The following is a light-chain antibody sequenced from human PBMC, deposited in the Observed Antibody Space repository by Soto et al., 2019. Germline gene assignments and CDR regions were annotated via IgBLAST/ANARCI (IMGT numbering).Light chain of an antibody. CDR1: SDDIGYNNY. J-gene: IGLJ2*01. CDR2: AVT. V-gene: IGLV2-14*03. Sequence: QSVPTQPASVSGSPGQSITISCTGTSDDIGYNNYVSWYQQHPGKAPTLIIYAVTYRPSGVSSRFSGSKSGDTASLTISGLHADDEADYYCTSHTDSRPVVFGGGTKLTVL. CDR3: TSHTDSRPVV.